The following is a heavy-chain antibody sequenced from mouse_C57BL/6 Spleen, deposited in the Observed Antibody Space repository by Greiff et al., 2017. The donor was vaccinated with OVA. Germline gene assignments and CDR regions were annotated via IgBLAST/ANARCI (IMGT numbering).Heavy chain of an antibody. CDR3: ASVVEDAMDY. CDR1: GFNIKDYY. V-gene: IGHV14-2*01. J-gene: IGHJ4*01. D-gene: IGHD1-1*01. Sequence: EVQLQQSGAELVKPGASVKLSCTASGFNIKDYYMHWVKQRTEQGLEWIGRIDPEDGETKYATQFQGKATITADTSSNTAYLQLSSLTSEDTAVYYCASVVEDAMDYWGQGTSVTVSS. CDR2: IDPEDGET.